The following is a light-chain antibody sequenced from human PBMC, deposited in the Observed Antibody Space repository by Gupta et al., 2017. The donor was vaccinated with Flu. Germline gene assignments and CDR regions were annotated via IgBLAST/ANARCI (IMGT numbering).Light chain of an antibody. CDR2: EVT. V-gene: IGLV2-14*03. Sequence: QSALTQPASVSGSPGQSITISCTGTSSDGGGYNYVSWYQQHPGKAPKLMIYEVTNRPSGVSNRFSGSKSGNTASLTISGLQAEDEADYFCASYTSTSTWVVGGGTKLTVL. CDR1: SSDGGGYNY. J-gene: IGLJ3*02. CDR3: ASYTSTSTWV.